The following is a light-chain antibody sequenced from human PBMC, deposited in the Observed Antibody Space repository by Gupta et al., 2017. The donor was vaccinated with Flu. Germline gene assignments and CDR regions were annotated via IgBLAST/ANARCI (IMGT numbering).Light chain of an antibody. V-gene: IGLV3-10*01. Sequence: TATITSSGSAIPKKYVYCCHQNTGQTPVLIIYEDNKQPSEIPAICSCSCAGTTATSTTSWAQADDEADYYCYSVDTTVNRGFVFGGGTKLTVL. CDR3: YSVDTTVNRGFV. CDR2: EDN. CDR1: AIPKKY. J-gene: IGLJ3*02.